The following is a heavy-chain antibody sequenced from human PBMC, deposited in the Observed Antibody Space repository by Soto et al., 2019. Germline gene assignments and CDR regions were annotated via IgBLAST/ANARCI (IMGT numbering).Heavy chain of an antibody. CDR1: GFTFSSYA. V-gene: IGHV3-30-3*01. D-gene: IGHD5-18*01. Sequence: PGGSLRLSCAASGFTFSSYAMHWVRQAPGKGLEWVAVISYDGSNKYYADSVKRRFTISRDNSKNTLYLQMNSLRAEDTAVYYCARDRGRGYSYRDGMDVWGQGTTVTVSS. J-gene: IGHJ6*02. CDR2: ISYDGSNK. CDR3: ARDRGRGYSYRDGMDV.